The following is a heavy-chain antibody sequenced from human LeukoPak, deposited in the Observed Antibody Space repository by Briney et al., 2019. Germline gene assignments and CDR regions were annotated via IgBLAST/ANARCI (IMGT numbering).Heavy chain of an antibody. Sequence: SETLSLTCAVSGYSISSGYYWGWIRQPPGKGLEWIGSIYYSGSTYYNPSLKSRVTISVDTSKNQSSLKLSSVTAADTAVYYCARRNSYYGSGSYYYYMDVWGKGTTVTVSS. V-gene: IGHV4-38-2*01. CDR2: IYYSGST. J-gene: IGHJ6*03. CDR1: GYSISSGYY. D-gene: IGHD3-10*01. CDR3: ARRNSYYGSGSYYYYMDV.